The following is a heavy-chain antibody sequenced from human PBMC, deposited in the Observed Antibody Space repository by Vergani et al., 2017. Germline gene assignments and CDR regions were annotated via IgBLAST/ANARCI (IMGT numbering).Heavy chain of an antibody. J-gene: IGHJ4*02. Sequence: QVQLQESGPGLVKPSDTLSLTCAVSGYSISSSNWWGWIRQPPGKGLEWIGYIYYSGSTYYNPSLKSRVTMSVDTSKNQFSLNLSSVTAADTAVYYCARDGAMVRGPYGDWGQGTLVTVSS. CDR1: GYSISSSNW. CDR3: ARDGAMVRGPYGD. V-gene: IGHV4-28*03. D-gene: IGHD3-10*01. CDR2: IYYSGST.